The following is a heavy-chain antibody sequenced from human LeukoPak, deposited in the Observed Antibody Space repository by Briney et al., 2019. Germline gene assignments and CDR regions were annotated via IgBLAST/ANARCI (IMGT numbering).Heavy chain of an antibody. CDR2: MNPNSGNT. J-gene: IGHJ6*03. D-gene: IGHD2-15*01. CDR1: GYTFSSYD. Sequence: ASVKVSCKASGYTFSSYDINWVRQAPGQGLEWMGWMNPNSGNTGYAQKSQGRVTMTRNTSISTAYMELSSLRSEDTAVYYCARAGWPGYYYYYMDVWGKGTTVTVSS. V-gene: IGHV1-8*01. CDR3: ARAGWPGYYYYYMDV.